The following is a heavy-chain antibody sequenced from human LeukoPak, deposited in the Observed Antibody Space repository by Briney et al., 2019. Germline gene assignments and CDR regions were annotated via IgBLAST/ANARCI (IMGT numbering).Heavy chain of an antibody. CDR1: GYTFTGYY. D-gene: IGHD6-19*01. Sequence: ASVKVSCKASGYTFTGYYMHWVRQAPGQGLEWMGWINPNSGGRNYAQKFQGRVTMTRDTSISTAYMELSRLRADDTAVYYCARDLYRIAVAGTNYWGQGTLVTVSS. CDR2: INPNSGGR. CDR3: ARDLYRIAVAGTNY. J-gene: IGHJ4*02. V-gene: IGHV1-2*02.